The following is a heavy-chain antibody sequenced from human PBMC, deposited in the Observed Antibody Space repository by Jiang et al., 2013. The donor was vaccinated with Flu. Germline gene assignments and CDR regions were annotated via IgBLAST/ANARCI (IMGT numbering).Heavy chain of an antibody. CDR1: GGSFSGYY. D-gene: IGHD2-2*01. V-gene: IGHV4-34*01. CDR3: ATLRFDIVVVPAAAPVDY. J-gene: IGHJ4*02. Sequence: LLKPSETLSLTCAVYGGSFSGYYWSWIRQPPGKGLEWIGEINHSGSTNYNPSLKSRVTISVDTSKNQFSLKLSSVTAADTAVYYCATLRFDIVVVPAAAPVDYWGQGTLVTVSS. CDR2: INHSGST.